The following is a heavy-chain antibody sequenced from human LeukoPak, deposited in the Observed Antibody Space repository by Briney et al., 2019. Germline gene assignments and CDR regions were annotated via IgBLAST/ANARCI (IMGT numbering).Heavy chain of an antibody. V-gene: IGHV4-59*08. CDR3: ARAGDSSSWYPLDY. CDR1: GGSISSYY. D-gene: IGHD6-13*01. Sequence: PSETLSLTCTVSGGSISSYYWSWIRQPPGKGLEWIGYIYYSGSTNYHPSLKSRVTISVDTSKNQFSLKLSSVTAADTAVYYWARAGDSSSWYPLDYWGQGTLVTVSS. J-gene: IGHJ4*02. CDR2: IYYSGST.